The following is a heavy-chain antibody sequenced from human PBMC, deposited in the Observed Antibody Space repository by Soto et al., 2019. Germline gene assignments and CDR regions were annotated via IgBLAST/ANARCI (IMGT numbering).Heavy chain of an antibody. CDR3: ARGGGPYVWFNEF. V-gene: IGHV1-69*01. J-gene: IGHJ4*02. D-gene: IGHD3-16*01. CDR1: GGLFSSFA. Sequence: QEQLVQSGPEVKRPGSSVKVSCKDSGGLFSSFAISWVRQAPGEGLEWLGGIIAVFGTTNYAEKFQGRVTITADESTNTAYMELTSLTSGDTAIYYCARGGGPYVWFNEFWGQGTLVTVSS. CDR2: IIAVFGTT.